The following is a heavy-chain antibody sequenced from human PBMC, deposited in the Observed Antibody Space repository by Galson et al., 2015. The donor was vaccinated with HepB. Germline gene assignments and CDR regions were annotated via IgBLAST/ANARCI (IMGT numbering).Heavy chain of an antibody. CDR2: ISSSSSYI. J-gene: IGHJ4*02. V-gene: IGHV3-21*01. D-gene: IGHD4-17*01. CDR3: ARGGSDYVENFDY. Sequence: SLRLSCAASGFTFSSYSMNWVRQAPGKGLAWVSSISSSSSYIYYADSVKGRFTISRDNAKNSLYLQMNGLRAEDTAVYYCARGGSDYVENFDYWGQGTLVTVSS. CDR1: GFTFSSYS.